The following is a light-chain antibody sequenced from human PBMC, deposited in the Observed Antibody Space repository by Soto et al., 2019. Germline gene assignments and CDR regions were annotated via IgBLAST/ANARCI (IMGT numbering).Light chain of an antibody. CDR3: QQYNSFIWT. J-gene: IGKJ1*01. CDR2: KAS. V-gene: IGKV1-5*03. CDR1: QSISSC. Sequence: DIQMTQSPSTLSASVGDRVTIICRASQSISSCLAWYQQKPGKAPKLLISKASNLDSGVPSRFSGSGSGTEFNLTISRRQPEDFANYYCQQYNSFIWTFGRGTKVDIK.